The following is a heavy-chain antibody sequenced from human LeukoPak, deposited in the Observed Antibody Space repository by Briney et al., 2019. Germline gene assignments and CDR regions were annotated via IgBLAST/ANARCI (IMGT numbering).Heavy chain of an antibody. Sequence: GGSLRLSCAASGFTFSTYAMAWVRQAPGKGLEWVSGVTAGGATTFYADSVKGRFTISRDNSKNTLYLQMNSLRAEDTAVYYCAKGDYSDTSGYLPLFDCWGQGTLVTVSS. V-gene: IGHV3-23*01. CDR1: GFTFSTYA. CDR3: AKGDYSDTSGYLPLFDC. CDR2: VTAGGATT. D-gene: IGHD3-22*01. J-gene: IGHJ4*02.